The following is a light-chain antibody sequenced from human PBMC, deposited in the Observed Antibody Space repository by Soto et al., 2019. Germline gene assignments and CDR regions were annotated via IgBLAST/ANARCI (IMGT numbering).Light chain of an antibody. CDR1: SSNIGNNY. J-gene: IGLJ2*01. V-gene: IGLV1-51*01. CDR2: DNN. Sequence: QSVLTQPPSVSAAPGQKVTISCSGSSSNIGNNYVSWYQHLPGTAPKVLIYDNNKRPSGIPDRFSGSKSGTSATLGITGLQTGDKGDYYCGTWDTSLSAVVFGGGTKLTVL. CDR3: GTWDTSLSAVV.